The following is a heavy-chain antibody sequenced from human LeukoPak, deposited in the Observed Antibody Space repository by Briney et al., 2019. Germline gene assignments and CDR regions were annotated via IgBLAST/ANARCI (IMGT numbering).Heavy chain of an antibody. J-gene: IGHJ3*01. CDR3: ARGPGKYAFDL. CDR1: GFTLRDYY. CDR2: ISSSSSST. D-gene: IGHD3-10*01. V-gene: IGHV3-11*05. Sequence: GGSLRLSYAASGFTLRDYYMSWLRQAPGKGLEWVAYISSSSSSTNYADFVKGRFTISRDNAKNSLYLQMNSLRAEDTAVYYCARGPGKYAFDLWGQGTMVTVSA.